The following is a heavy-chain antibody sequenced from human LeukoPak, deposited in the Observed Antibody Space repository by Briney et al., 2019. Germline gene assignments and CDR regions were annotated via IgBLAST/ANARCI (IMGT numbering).Heavy chain of an antibody. Sequence: ASVKIFCKDSGYTFTGYYMHWVRQAPGQELEWMGWINPNSGGTNYAQKFQGRVTMTRDTTISTAYMELSRLRSDDTAVYYCARGSEWFGESHDAFDIWGQGIMVTVSS. CDR1: GYTFTGYY. D-gene: IGHD3-10*01. V-gene: IGHV1-2*02. J-gene: IGHJ3*02. CDR3: ARGSEWFGESHDAFDI. CDR2: INPNSGGT.